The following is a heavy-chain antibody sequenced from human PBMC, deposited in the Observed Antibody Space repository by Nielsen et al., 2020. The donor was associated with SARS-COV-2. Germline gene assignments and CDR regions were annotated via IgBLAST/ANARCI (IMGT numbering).Heavy chain of an antibody. V-gene: IGHV3-23*01. CDR3: AKGESTYSNYELHDYYYYMDV. D-gene: IGHD4-11*01. CDR1: GFTFSSYA. Sequence: GESLKISCAASGFTFSSYAMSWVRQAPGKGLEWVSAISGSGGSTYYADSVKGRFTISRDNSKNTLYLQMNSLRAEDTAVYYCAKGESTYSNYELHDYYYYMDVWGKGTTVTVSS. CDR2: ISGSGGST. J-gene: IGHJ6*03.